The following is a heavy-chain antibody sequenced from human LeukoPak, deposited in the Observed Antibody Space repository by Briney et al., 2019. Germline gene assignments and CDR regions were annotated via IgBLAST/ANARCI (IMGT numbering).Heavy chain of an antibody. CDR2: ISAYNGNT. J-gene: IGHJ3*02. Sequence: ASVKVSCKASGYTFTSYGISWVRQAPGQGLEWMGWISAYNGNTNYAQKLQGRVTMTTDTSTSTAYMELRSLRSDDTAVYYCARYRITIFGVVILGDAFDIWGQGTMVTVSS. V-gene: IGHV1-18*01. D-gene: IGHD3-3*01. CDR1: GYTFTSYG. CDR3: ARYRITIFGVVILGDAFDI.